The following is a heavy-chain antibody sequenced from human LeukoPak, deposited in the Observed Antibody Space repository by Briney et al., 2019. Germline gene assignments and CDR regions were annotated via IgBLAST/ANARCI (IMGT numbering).Heavy chain of an antibody. V-gene: IGHV4-59*08. CDR1: GGSISTYY. J-gene: IGHJ4*02. CDR2: YSGST. CDR3: ARHGGGWSFDY. D-gene: IGHD6-19*01. Sequence: PSETLSLTCTVSGGSISTYYWSWIRQPPGKRLEWIGYYSGSTNYNPSLKSRVTISGDTSKNHFSLKLTSVTAADTAVYYCARHGGGWSFDYWGQGTVITVSS.